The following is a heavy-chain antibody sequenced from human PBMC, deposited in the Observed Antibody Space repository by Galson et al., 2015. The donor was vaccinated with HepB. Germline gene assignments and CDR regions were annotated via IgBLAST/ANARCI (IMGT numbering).Heavy chain of an antibody. CDR1: GFTFSSYS. V-gene: IGHV3-21*01. CDR2: ISSSSSYI. CDR3: ARAVTPDVLRFLEQGYYGMDV. D-gene: IGHD3-3*01. J-gene: IGHJ6*02. Sequence: SLRLSCAASGFTFSSYSMNWVRQAPGKGLEWVPSISSSSSYIYYADSVKGRFTISRDNAKNSLYLQMNSLRAEDTAVYYCARAVTPDVLRFLEQGYYGMDVWGQGTTVTVSS.